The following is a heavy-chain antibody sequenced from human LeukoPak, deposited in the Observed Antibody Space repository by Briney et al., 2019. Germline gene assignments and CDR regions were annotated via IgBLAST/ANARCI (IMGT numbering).Heavy chain of an antibody. J-gene: IGHJ4*02. Sequence: GGSLRLSCAASGFTFSGSAMHWVRQASGKGLEWCGRIRSKDNSYATAYAASVKGRCTISRDDAKNTAYLQMNSLKTEDTAVYYCTSLFVGVRGVIRFFDYWGQGTLVTVSS. CDR3: TSLFVGVRGVIRFFDY. D-gene: IGHD3-10*01. CDR2: IRSKDNSYAT. CDR1: GFTFSGSA. V-gene: IGHV3-73*01.